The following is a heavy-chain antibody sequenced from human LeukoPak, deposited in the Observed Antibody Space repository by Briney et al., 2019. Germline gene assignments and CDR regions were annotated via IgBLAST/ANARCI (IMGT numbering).Heavy chain of an antibody. J-gene: IGHJ3*02. V-gene: IGHV4-59*01. Sequence: SETLSLTCTVSGGSISSYYWSWIRQPPGRGLEWIGYIYYSGSTNYNPSLKSRVTISVDTSKNQFSLKLSSVTAADTAVYYCAGYSSSQWDEAFDIWGQGTMVTVSS. CDR2: IYYSGST. D-gene: IGHD6-6*01. CDR1: GGSISSYY. CDR3: AGYSSSQWDEAFDI.